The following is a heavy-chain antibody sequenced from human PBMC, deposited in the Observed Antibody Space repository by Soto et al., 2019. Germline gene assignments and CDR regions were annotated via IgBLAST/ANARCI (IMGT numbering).Heavy chain of an antibody. D-gene: IGHD6-6*01. V-gene: IGHV3-7*01. CDR3: ARVEGAARPPHFWYFDL. J-gene: IGHJ2*01. CDR2: IKQDGSEK. Sequence: EVQLVESGGGLVQPGGSLRLSCAASGFTFSSYWMSWVRQAPGKGLVWVANIKQDGSEKYYVDSVKGRFTISRDNAKNSLYLQMNSLRAEDTAVYYCARVEGAARPPHFWYFDLWGRGTLVTVSS. CDR1: GFTFSSYW.